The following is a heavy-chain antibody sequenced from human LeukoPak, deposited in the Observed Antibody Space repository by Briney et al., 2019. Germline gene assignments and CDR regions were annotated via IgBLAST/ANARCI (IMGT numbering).Heavy chain of an antibody. CDR2: INPNSGGT. CDR1: GYTFTGYY. V-gene: IGHV1-2*04. J-gene: IGHJ1*01. D-gene: IGHD1-26*01. CDR3: ARGRGIVGATREYFQH. Sequence: ASVKVSCKASGYTFTGYYMHWVRQAPGQGLEWMGWINPNSGGTNYAQKFQGWVTMTRDTSISTAYMELSRLRSDDTAVYYCARGRGIVGATREYFQHWGQGTLVTVPS.